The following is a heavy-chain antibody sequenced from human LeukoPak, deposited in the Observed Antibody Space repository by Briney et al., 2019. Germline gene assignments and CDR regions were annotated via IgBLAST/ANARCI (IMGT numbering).Heavy chain of an antibody. D-gene: IGHD2-8*02. J-gene: IGHJ4*02. CDR3: ARDQIYCTGGYCYFDY. V-gene: IGHV3-74*01. CDR1: GFTFSSYW. Sequence: PGGSLRLSCAASGFTFSSYWMHWVRQAPGKGLVWVSRIKSDGSSTIYADSVKGRFTISRDNAKNTLYLQMNGVRAEDTAVYYCARDQIYCTGGYCYFDYWGRGTLVTVSS. CDR2: IKSDGSST.